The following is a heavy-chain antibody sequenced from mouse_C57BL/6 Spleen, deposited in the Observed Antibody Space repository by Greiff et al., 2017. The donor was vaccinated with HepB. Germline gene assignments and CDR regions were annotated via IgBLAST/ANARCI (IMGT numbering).Heavy chain of an antibody. J-gene: IGHJ3*01. CDR2: IYPGDGDT. Sequence: VQLQQSGAELVKPGASVKISCKASGYAFSSYWMNWVKQRPGKGLEWIGQIYPGDGDTNYNGKFKGKATLTADKSSSTAYMQLSSLTSEDSAVYFCAREWIYYGNYGGFAYWGQGTLVTVSA. CDR3: AREWIYYGNYGGFAY. V-gene: IGHV1-80*01. D-gene: IGHD2-1*01. CDR1: GYAFSSYW.